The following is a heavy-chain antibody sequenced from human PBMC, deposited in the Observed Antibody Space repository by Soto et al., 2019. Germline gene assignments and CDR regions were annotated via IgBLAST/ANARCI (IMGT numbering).Heavy chain of an antibody. V-gene: IGHV1-8*01. J-gene: IGHJ5*02. CDR1: GYTFTSHD. D-gene: IGHD2-2*01. CDR2: MNPNSGHT. Sequence: QVQLVQSGAEVKKPGASVKVSCKASGYTFTSHDINWMRQATGQGLEWMGWMNPNSGHTNYAQKFQGRVTRTRDASISTACIELTSLRSEDTAIYYCASDMSTTWGQGTLVIVCS. CDR3: ASDMSTT.